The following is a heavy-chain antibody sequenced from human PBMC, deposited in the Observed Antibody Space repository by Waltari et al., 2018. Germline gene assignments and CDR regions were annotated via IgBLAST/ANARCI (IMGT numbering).Heavy chain of an antibody. D-gene: IGHD4-17*01. V-gene: IGHV3-30*02. CDR3: VKDGDYFVPGYDAFDV. J-gene: IGHJ3*01. Sequence: VQLEECGGGVVQPGASRTRSCAASGFARGNLGMHWVRQAPGKGLECLTFVRYDGNNKFYADSVKGRFFISRDNSKDTLYLQINNLRPDDTALYYCVKDGDYFVPGYDAFDVWGQGTMVTVSS. CDR2: VRYDGNNK. CDR1: GFARGNLG.